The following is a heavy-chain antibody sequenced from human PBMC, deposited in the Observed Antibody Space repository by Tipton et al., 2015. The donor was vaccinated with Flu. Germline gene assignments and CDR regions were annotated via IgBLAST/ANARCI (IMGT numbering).Heavy chain of an antibody. Sequence: GLVKPSETLSLTCSVSGASISNFCWSWIRQPPGKGLEWIAYISYNGSPNYHPSLKSRVTISVNTSKNEFSLSLTSVTAADTAVYYCARDEDYCSSTSCYSGGMDVWGQGTTVTVSS. CDR3: ARDEDYCSSTSCYSGGMDV. CDR1: GASISNFC. J-gene: IGHJ6*02. V-gene: IGHV4-59*12. CDR2: ISYNGSP. D-gene: IGHD2-2*01.